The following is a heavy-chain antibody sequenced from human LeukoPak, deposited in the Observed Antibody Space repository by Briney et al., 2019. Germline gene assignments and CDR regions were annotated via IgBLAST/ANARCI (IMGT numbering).Heavy chain of an antibody. D-gene: IGHD2-15*01. Sequence: GESLKISCKGSGYSFTSYWIGWVRQMPGKGLEWMGIIYPGGSDTRYSPSFQGQVTISADKSISTAYLQWSSLKASDTAMYYCATKGYCSGGSCDYYYGMDVWGQGTTVTVSS. V-gene: IGHV5-51*01. J-gene: IGHJ6*02. CDR1: GYSFTSYW. CDR2: IYPGGSDT. CDR3: ATKGYCSGGSCDYYYGMDV.